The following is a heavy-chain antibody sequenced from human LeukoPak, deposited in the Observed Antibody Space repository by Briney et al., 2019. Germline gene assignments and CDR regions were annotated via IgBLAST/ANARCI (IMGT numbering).Heavy chain of an antibody. V-gene: IGHV6-1*01. Sequence: SQTLSLTCAISGDSVSSNSAAWNWIRQSPSRGLEWLGRAYCRSNWYIDYAVSVKSRITINPDTSKNQFSMRLDSVTPEDTAVYYCAGGAGSIDYWGQGALVTVSS. CDR1: GDSVSSNSAA. CDR2: AYCRSNWYI. CDR3: AGGAGSIDY. J-gene: IGHJ4*02. D-gene: IGHD5-24*01.